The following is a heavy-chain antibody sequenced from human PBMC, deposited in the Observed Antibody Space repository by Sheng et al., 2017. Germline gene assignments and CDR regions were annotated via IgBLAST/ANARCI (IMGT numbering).Heavy chain of an antibody. V-gene: IGHV4-34*01. CDR2: INHSGST. Sequence: QVQLQQWGAGLLKPSETLSLTCAVYGGSFSGYYWSWIRQPPGKGLEWIGEINHSGSTNYNPSLKSRVTISVDTSKNQFSLKLSSVTAADTAVYYCARTKTHYYDSSGYYVPTHFDYWGQGTLVTVSS. J-gene: IGHJ4*02. CDR3: ARTKTHYYDSSGYYVPTHFDY. CDR1: GGSFSGYY. D-gene: IGHD3-22*01.